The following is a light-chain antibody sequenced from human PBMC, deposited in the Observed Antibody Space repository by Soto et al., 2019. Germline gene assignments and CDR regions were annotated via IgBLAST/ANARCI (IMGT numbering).Light chain of an antibody. J-gene: IGLJ1*01. V-gene: IGLV2-14*01. Sequence: QAVVTQPASVSGSPGQSISISCTGTSSDVGGYNYVSWYQQHPGKAPKLMIYEVNSRPSGVSNRFSGSKSGNTASLTISGLQAEDEADYYCSSYTSSSTLEVFGTGTKVTVL. CDR2: EVN. CDR1: SSDVGGYNY. CDR3: SSYTSSSTLEV.